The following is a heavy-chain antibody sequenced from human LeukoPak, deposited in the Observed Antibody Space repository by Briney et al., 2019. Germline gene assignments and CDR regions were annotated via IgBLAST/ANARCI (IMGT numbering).Heavy chain of an antibody. CDR2: INSDGSGT. V-gene: IGHV3-74*01. CDR3: ARDRLTNDAFDI. D-gene: IGHD2-8*01. J-gene: IGHJ3*02. CDR1: GFTFNSYW. Sequence: GGSLRLSCAASGFTFNSYWMHWVRQAPGKGLVWVSCINSDGSGTSDADFVKGRFTISRDNSKNTLYLQMNSLRAEDTAMYYCARDRLTNDAFDIWGQGTMVTASS.